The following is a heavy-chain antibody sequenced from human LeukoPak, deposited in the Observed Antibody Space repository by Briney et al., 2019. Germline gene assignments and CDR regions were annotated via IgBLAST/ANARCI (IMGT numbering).Heavy chain of an antibody. V-gene: IGHV3-30*02. CDR1: GFTLSSYS. CDR3: AKGGRTYYDFWSGYDDAFDI. Sequence: GGSLRLSCAASGFTLSSYSMNWVRQAPGKGLEWVAFIRYDGSNKYYADSVKGRFTISRDNSKNTLYLQMNSLRAEDTAVYYCAKGGRTYYDFWSGYDDAFDIWGQGTMVTVSS. CDR2: IRYDGSNK. D-gene: IGHD3-3*01. J-gene: IGHJ3*02.